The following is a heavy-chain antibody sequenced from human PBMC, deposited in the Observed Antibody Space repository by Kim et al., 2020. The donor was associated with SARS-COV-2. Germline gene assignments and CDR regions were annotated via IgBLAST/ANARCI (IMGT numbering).Heavy chain of an antibody. CDR3: ASGLAARVNWFDP. CDR1: GGTFSSYA. D-gene: IGHD6-6*01. V-gene: IGHV1-69*13. Sequence: VKVSCKASGGTFSSYAISWVRQAPGQGLEWMGGIIPIFGTANYAQKFQGRVTITADESTSTAYMELSSLRSEDTAVYYCASGLAARVNWFDPWGQGTLVTVSS. CDR2: IIPIFGTA. J-gene: IGHJ5*02.